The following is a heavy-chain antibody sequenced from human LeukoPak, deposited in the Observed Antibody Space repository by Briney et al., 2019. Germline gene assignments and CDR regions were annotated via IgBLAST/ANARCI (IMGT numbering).Heavy chain of an antibody. D-gene: IGHD2-2*01. Sequence: GGSLRLSCAASGFTFSSYAMSWVRQAPGKELEWVARSRIKADSYITQYAASVKGRFIISRDDSKNSLYLQMDSLKTEDTAIYYCARGYHSFDMWGQGTVVTVSS. CDR2: SRIKADSYIT. CDR1: GFTFSSYA. J-gene: IGHJ3*02. CDR3: ARGYHSFDM. V-gene: IGHV3-72*01.